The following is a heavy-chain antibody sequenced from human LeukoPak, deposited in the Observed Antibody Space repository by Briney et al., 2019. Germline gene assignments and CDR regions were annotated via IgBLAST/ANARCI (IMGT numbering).Heavy chain of an antibody. V-gene: IGHV3-11*01. D-gene: IGHD3-10*01. Sequence: GGSLRLSCAASGFTVSSDYMSWVRQAPGKGLEWVSYISQSGTSIYYDNSVRGRFSISRDNDRNSLYLQLDNLRTEDTAVYYCARASTVTRGVLNLWGHGTLVTVSS. CDR2: ISQSGTSI. CDR3: ARASTVTRGVLNL. J-gene: IGHJ4*01. CDR1: GFTVSSDY.